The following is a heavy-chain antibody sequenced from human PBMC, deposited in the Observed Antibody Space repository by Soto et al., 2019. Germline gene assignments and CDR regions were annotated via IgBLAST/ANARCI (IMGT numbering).Heavy chain of an antibody. V-gene: IGHV1-18*01. Sequence: QVQLVQSGAEVKKPGASVKVSCKASGYTFTSYGISWVRQAPGQGLEWMGWISAYNGNTNYAQKLQGRVTMTTDKSTSTAYMGLRSLRSDDTAVYYCARSLYEYCTNGVCPYGMDVWGQGTTVTVSS. D-gene: IGHD2-8*01. CDR1: GYTFTSYG. J-gene: IGHJ6*02. CDR2: ISAYNGNT. CDR3: ARSLYEYCTNGVCPYGMDV.